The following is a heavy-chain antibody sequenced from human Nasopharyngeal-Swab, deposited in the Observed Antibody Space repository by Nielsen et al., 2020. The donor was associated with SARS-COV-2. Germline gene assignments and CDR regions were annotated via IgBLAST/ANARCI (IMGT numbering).Heavy chain of an antibody. Sequence: ASVKVSCKASGYTFTSYAMHWVRQAPGQRLEWMGWINAGNDNTKYSQKFQGRVTITRDTSASTAYMELSSLRSEDTAVYYCARDYYSYGQYYYYYMDVWGKGTTVTVSS. CDR1: GYTFTSYA. J-gene: IGHJ6*03. CDR3: ARDYYSYGQYYYYYMDV. CDR2: INAGNDNT. D-gene: IGHD5-18*01. V-gene: IGHV1-3*01.